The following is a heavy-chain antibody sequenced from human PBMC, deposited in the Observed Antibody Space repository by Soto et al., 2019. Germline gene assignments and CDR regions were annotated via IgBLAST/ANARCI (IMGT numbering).Heavy chain of an antibody. CDR2: ISIRGGKK. Sequence: PGGSLRLSCAASGFTFSSHAMHWARQAPGKGLEWVTVISIRGGKKDYADSVKGRFTISRDNSKNTLYLQMNSLRAEDTAVYYCAREYSRTNQYFDYWGQGTLVTVSS. V-gene: IGHV3-30*03. D-gene: IGHD6-13*01. CDR3: AREYSRTNQYFDY. J-gene: IGHJ4*02. CDR1: GFTFSSHA.